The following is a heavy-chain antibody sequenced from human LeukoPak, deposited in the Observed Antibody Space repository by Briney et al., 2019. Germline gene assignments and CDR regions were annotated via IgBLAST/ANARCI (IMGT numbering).Heavy chain of an antibody. V-gene: IGHV3-21*01. Sequence: GGSLRLSCAASGFTFSSYSMNWVRQAPGKGLEWVSSISSSSSYIYYADSVKGRFTISRDNAKNTLYLQMNSLRAEDTAVYYCARALEGWYFDLWGRGTLVTVSS. CDR1: GFTFSSYS. CDR2: ISSSSSYI. CDR3: ARALEGWYFDL. D-gene: IGHD6-6*01. J-gene: IGHJ2*01.